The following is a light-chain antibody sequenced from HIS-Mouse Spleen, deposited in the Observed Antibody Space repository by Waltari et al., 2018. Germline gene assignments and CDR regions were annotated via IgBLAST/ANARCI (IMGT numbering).Light chain of an antibody. CDR1: QSVLYSSNNKNY. V-gene: IGKV4-1*01. CDR3: QQYYSTPPLT. Sequence: DIVMTQSPDSLAVSLGERATINGKSSQSVLYSSNNKNYLAWYQQKPGQPPKLLIYWASTRESGVPDRFSGSGSGTDFTLTISSLQAEDVAVYYCQQYYSTPPLTFGGGTKVEIK. CDR2: WAS. J-gene: IGKJ4*01.